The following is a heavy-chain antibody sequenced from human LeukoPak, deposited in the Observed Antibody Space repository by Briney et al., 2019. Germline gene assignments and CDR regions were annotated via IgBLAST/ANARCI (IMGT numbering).Heavy chain of an antibody. CDR2: FDPEDGET. J-gene: IGHJ4*02. Sequence: GASVKVSCKVSGYTLTELSMHWVRQAPGKGLEWMGGFDPEDGETIYAQKFQGRVTMTEDTSTDTAYMELSSLRFEDTAVYYCLSLYYDSSGPYGDYWGQGTLVTVSS. D-gene: IGHD3-22*01. CDR3: LSLYYDSSGPYGDY. V-gene: IGHV1-24*01. CDR1: GYTLTELS.